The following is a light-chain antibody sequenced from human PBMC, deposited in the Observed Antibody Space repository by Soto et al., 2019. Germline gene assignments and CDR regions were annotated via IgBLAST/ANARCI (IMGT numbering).Light chain of an antibody. CDR3: QRICT. V-gene: IGKV1-5*03. CDR2: KAS. Sequence: DIQMTQSPSTLSASVGDRVTITCRASQSISSWLAWYQQKPGKAPKLLIYKASSLESGVPSRFSGSGSGTEFTLTISSRQPDDFATYYCQRICTFGQGTKLEIK. J-gene: IGKJ2*02. CDR1: QSISSW.